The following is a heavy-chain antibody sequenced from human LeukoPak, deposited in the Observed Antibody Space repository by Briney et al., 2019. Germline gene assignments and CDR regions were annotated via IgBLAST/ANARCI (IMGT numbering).Heavy chain of an antibody. D-gene: IGHD3-3*01. J-gene: IGHJ4*02. V-gene: IGHV4-39*01. CDR2: IYYSGST. Sequence: SETLSLTCTVSGGSISSSSYYWGWIRQPPGKGLEWIGSIYYSGSTYYNPSLKSRVTISVDTSKNQFSLKLSSVTAADTAVYYCARRYYDFWSGYLGWGQGTLVTVSS. CDR3: ARRYYDFWSGYLG. CDR1: GGSISSSSYY.